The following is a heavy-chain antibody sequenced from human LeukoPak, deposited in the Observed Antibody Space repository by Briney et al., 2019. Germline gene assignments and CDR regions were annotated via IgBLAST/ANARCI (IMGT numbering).Heavy chain of an antibody. CDR3: ARDFYGSGYNTNNWFDP. Sequence: QPGGSLRLSCAASGFTFSSYWMHWVRQAPGKGLVWVSRINSDGSSTSYADSVKGRFTISRDNAKNSLYLQMNSLRVEDTALYYCARDFYGSGYNTNNWFDPWGQGTLVTVSS. CDR1: GFTFSSYW. J-gene: IGHJ5*02. CDR2: INSDGSST. V-gene: IGHV3-74*01. D-gene: IGHD3-3*01.